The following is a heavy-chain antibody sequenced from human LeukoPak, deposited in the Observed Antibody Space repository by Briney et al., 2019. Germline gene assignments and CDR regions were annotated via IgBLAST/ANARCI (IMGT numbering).Heavy chain of an antibody. CDR3: ARDNKRIGMRRGVMTPYLYYGMDV. CDR1: GGSISSGGYY. J-gene: IGHJ6*02. CDR2: IYYSGST. V-gene: IGHV4-31*03. Sequence: PSQTLSLTCTVSGGSISSGGYYWSWIRQHPGKGLEWIGYIYYSGSTYYNPSLKSRVTISVDTSKNQFSLKLSSVTAADTAVYYCARDNKRIGMRRGVMTPYLYYGMDVWGQGTTVTVSS. D-gene: IGHD3-10*01.